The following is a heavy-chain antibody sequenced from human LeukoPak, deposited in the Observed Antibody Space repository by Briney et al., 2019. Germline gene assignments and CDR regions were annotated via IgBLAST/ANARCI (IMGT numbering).Heavy chain of an antibody. CDR2: ISAYNGNT. V-gene: IGHV1-18*04. J-gene: IGHJ4*02. CDR1: GYTFTGYY. D-gene: IGHD3-16*01. CDR3: ARARSVSDY. Sequence: ASVKVSCKASGYTFTGYYMHWVRQAPGQGLEWMGWISAYNGNTNYAQKLQGRVTMTTDTSTRIAYMELRSLRSDDTAVYFCARARSVSDYWGQGTLVTVSS.